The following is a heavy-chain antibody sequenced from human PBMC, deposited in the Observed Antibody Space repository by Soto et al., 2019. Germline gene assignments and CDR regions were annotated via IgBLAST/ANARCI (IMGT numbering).Heavy chain of an antibody. Sequence: GASVKVSCKASGYTFTSYGISWVRQAPGQGLEWMGWISAYNGNTNYAQKLQGRVTMTTDTPTSTAYMELRSLRSDDTAVYYCARDGIVVLPALPDWFDPWGQGTLVTVSS. CDR3: ARDGIVVLPALPDWFDP. CDR2: ISAYNGNT. CDR1: GYTFTSYG. V-gene: IGHV1-18*01. D-gene: IGHD2-2*01. J-gene: IGHJ5*02.